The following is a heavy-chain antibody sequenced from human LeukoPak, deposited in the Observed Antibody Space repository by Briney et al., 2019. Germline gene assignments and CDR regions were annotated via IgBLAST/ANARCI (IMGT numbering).Heavy chain of an antibody. CDR3: ARELPRTYGMDV. CDR2: IYHSGST. J-gene: IGHJ6*02. D-gene: IGHD5-18*01. Sequence: SQTLSLTCAVSGGSISSGGYSWSWIRQPPGKGLEWIGYIYHSGSTYYNPSLKSRVTISVDRSKNQFSLKLSSVTAADTAAYYCARELPRTYGMDVWGQGTTVTVSS. CDR1: GGSISSGGYS. V-gene: IGHV4-30-2*01.